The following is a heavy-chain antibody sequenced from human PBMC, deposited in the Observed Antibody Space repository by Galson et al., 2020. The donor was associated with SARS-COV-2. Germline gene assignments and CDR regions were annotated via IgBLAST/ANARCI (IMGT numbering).Heavy chain of an antibody. D-gene: IGHD3-22*01. CDR1: GFTVSSNY. V-gene: IGHV3-53*01. Sequence: GGSLRLSCAASGFTVSSNYMSWVRQAPGKGLEWVSVIYSGGSTYYADSVKGRFTISRDNSKNTLYLQMNSLRAEDTAVYYCARAPLIDQDAFEIWGQGTMVTVSS. J-gene: IGHJ3*02. CDR2: IYSGGST. CDR3: ARAPLIDQDAFEI.